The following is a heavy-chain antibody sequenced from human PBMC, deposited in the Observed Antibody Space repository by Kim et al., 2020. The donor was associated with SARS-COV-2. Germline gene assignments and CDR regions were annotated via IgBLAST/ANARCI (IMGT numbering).Heavy chain of an antibody. Sequence: GGSLRLSCAVSGFTFRNYGMHWVRQAPGKGLEWVALISFDGSKTYYVDSVKGRFTISRYNSKNTLFLHMFALGDEDTAVYYCAKEGTSGTFPDYWGQGTLVTVSS. CDR3: AKEGTSGTFPDY. CDR2: ISFDGSKT. V-gene: IGHV3-30*18. J-gene: IGHJ4*02. CDR1: GFTFRNYG. D-gene: IGHD3-10*01.